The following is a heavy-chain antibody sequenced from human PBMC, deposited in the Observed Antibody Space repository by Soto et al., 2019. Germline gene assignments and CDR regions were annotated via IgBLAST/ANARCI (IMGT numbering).Heavy chain of an antibody. CDR2: INAPGETK. V-gene: IGHV3-48*04. CDR3: ARDPEGINDFDY. Sequence: EVQLVESGGGLVQPGGSLRLSCAASGFTFSNYGMNWARQAPGRGLEWVTHINAPGETKSYSDSVKGRFTISRDDAKNSLYLQMNSLTADDTAIYYYARDPEGINDFDYWGQGTLVTVSS. J-gene: IGHJ4*02. D-gene: IGHD2-21*01. CDR1: GFTFSNYG.